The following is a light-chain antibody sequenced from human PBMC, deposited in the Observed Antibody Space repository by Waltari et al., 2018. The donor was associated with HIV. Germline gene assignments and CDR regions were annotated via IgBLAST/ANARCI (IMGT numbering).Light chain of an antibody. CDR1: PSNIGRNS. CDR2: SND. CDR3: ATWDDTMSVV. V-gene: IGLV1-44*01. Sequence: QSPLTQTPSMSGAPGQRVNISCSGGPSNIGRNSFNWYRQLPGTAPKLLIYSNDQRPSSVPVRFSGSKSATSAFLVISGLQSDDEADYYCATWDDTMSVVFGGGTRLTVL. J-gene: IGLJ2*01.